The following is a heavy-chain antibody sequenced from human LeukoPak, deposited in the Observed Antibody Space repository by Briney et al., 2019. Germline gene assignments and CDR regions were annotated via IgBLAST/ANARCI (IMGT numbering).Heavy chain of an antibody. CDR2: ISYDGSNK. CDR3: ARGDYCSGGSCYSVGYYYYYYMDV. CDR1: GFTFSSYA. Sequence: QPGGSLRLSCAASGFTFSSYAMHWVRQAPGKGLEWVAVISYDGSNKYYADSVKGRFTISRDNSKNTLYLQMNSLRAEDTAVYYCARGDYCSGGSCYSVGYYYYYYMDVWGKGTTVTVSS. D-gene: IGHD2-15*01. V-gene: IGHV3-30*04. J-gene: IGHJ6*03.